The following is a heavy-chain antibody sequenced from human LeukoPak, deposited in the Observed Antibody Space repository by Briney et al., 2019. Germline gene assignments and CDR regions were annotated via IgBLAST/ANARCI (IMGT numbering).Heavy chain of an antibody. CDR2: NNPGDSDT. V-gene: IGHV5-51*01. CDR1: GYTFSIYW. CDR3: ARRVNDGWRWFDP. Sequence: ESLKTSCKGPGYTFSIYWIEWVRPIPGKGLEWMGSNNPGDSDTKYSPSFQGQVTISADKSISTAYLQCSSLRASDTAMYYCARRVNDGWRWFDPWGQGTLVTVSS. J-gene: IGHJ5*02. D-gene: IGHD5-24*01.